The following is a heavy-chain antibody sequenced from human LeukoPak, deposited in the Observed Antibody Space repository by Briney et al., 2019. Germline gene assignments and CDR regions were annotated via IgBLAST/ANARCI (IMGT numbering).Heavy chain of an antibody. J-gene: IGHJ3*02. CDR3: ARDRGYYDSSGYYSDAFDI. D-gene: IGHD3-22*01. CDR1: GFTFDNYA. CDR2: IVQGGSVT. V-gene: IGHV3-23*03. Sequence: PGGSLRLSCAASGFTFDNYAMSWVRQAPGKGLEWVSAIVQGGSVTFYTDSVKGRFTISRDDSENTLYLQMNSLRVEDTALYYCARDRGYYDSSGYYSDAFDIWGQGTMVTVSS.